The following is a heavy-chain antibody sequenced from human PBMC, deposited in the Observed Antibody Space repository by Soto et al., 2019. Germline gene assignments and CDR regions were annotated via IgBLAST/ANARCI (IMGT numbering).Heavy chain of an antibody. CDR3: ARDFYDILTGYSPFDY. D-gene: IGHD3-9*01. CDR2: ISSSSSYI. J-gene: IGHJ4*02. V-gene: IGHV3-21*01. Sequence: GGSLRLSCAASGFTFSSYSMNWVRQAPGKGLEWVSSISSSSSYIYYADSVKGRFTISRDNAKNSLYLQMNSLRAEDTAVYYCARDFYDILTGYSPFDYWGQGTLVTVSS. CDR1: GFTFSSYS.